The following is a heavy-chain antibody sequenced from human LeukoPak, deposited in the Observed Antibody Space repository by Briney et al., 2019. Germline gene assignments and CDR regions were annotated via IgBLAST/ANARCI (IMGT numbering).Heavy chain of an antibody. Sequence: SETLSLTCTVSGGSISSGGYYWSWIRQHPGKGLEWIGYIYYSGSTYYNPSLKSRVTISVDTPKNQFSLKLSSVTAADTAVYYCARDATSTVDPGARWFDPWGQGTLVTVSS. CDR1: GGSISSGGYY. CDR2: IYYSGST. CDR3: ARDATSTVDPGARWFDP. D-gene: IGHD4-23*01. J-gene: IGHJ5*02. V-gene: IGHV4-31*03.